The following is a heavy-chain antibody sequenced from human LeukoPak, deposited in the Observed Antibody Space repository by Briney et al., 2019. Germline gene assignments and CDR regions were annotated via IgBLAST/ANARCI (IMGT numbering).Heavy chain of an antibody. J-gene: IGHJ4*02. Sequence: GGSLRLSCAASGFTFSSYGMHWVRQAPGKGLEWVAVIWYDGSYKYYADSVKGRFTISRDNSKNTLYLQMNGLRAEDTAVYYCAKDREDYGDYGVLDFWGQGTLVTVSS. V-gene: IGHV3-33*06. D-gene: IGHD4-17*01. CDR2: IWYDGSYK. CDR3: AKDREDYGDYGVLDF. CDR1: GFTFSSYG.